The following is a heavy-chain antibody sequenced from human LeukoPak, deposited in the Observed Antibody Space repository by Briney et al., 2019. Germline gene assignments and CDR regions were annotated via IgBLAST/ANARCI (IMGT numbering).Heavy chain of an antibody. CDR3: ARRYYYDSSGYCGGFDY. J-gene: IGHJ4*02. CDR1: GFTVSSIY. D-gene: IGHD3-22*01. CDR2: IYSGGST. V-gene: IGHV3-53*01. Sequence: GGSLRLSCAASGFTVSSIYMSWVRQASGKGLEWVSVIYSGGSTYYADSVKGRFTISRDNSKNTLYLQMNSLRAEDTAVYYCARRYYYDSSGYCGGFDYWGQGTLVTVSS.